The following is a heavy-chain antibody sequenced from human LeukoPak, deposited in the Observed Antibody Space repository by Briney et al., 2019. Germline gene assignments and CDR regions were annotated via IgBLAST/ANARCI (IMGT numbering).Heavy chain of an antibody. D-gene: IGHD3-22*01. CDR3: ATQTITLVVVISPFDY. J-gene: IGHJ4*02. CDR1: GFTFNTYP. Sequence: GGSLRLSCAASGFTFNTYPMHWVRQAPGKGLEWVAFIQDDGAKTNYADSVRGRFTISRDNSRSTVYLQMNSLKPDDTAVYYCATQTITLVVVISPFDYWGQGALVTVSS. CDR2: IQDDGAKT. V-gene: IGHV3-30*02.